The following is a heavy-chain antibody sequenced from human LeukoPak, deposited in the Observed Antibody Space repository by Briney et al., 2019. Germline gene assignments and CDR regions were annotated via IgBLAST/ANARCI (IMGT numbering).Heavy chain of an antibody. CDR1: GFTFSNHG. D-gene: IGHD3-22*01. J-gene: IGHJ4*02. Sequence: PGGSLRLSCAASGFTFSNHGMHWVRQAPGKGLEWVAFIRYDGSNKYYADSVKGRFTISRDNSKNTLYLQMNSLRAEDTAVHYCAKGLYYYDSSGYPDWGQGTLVTVSS. CDR2: IRYDGSNK. V-gene: IGHV3-30*02. CDR3: AKGLYYYDSSGYPD.